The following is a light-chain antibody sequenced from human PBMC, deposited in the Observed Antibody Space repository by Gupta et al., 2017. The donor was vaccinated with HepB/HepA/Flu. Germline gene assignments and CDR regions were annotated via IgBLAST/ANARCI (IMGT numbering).Light chain of an antibody. J-gene: IGLJ3*02. CDR1: SSDVGGYNS. CDR3: CSFTRTSRTRWL. Sequence: QSALTQPASVSGSPGQSITISCTGTSSDVGGYNSVSWYQQYPGKAPNLLIYDFTARPSGISTRFASSNSWNTDSPILTSRQTEEEAEDDYCSFTRTSRTRWLLGGGTKVTV. V-gene: IGLV2-14*03. CDR2: DFT.